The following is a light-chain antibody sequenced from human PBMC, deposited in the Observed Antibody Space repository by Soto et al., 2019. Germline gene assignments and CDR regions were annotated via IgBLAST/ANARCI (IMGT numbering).Light chain of an antibody. Sequence: QPVLTQSPSASASLGDSVKLTCTLSSGHSSYAIAWHQQQPEKGPRYLMKLNSDGSHSKGDGIPDRFSGSSSGAERYLTISSLQSEDEADYYCQTWGTGGVFGGGTKLTVL. CDR3: QTWGTGGV. J-gene: IGLJ3*02. CDR2: LNSDGSH. CDR1: SGHSSYA. V-gene: IGLV4-69*01.